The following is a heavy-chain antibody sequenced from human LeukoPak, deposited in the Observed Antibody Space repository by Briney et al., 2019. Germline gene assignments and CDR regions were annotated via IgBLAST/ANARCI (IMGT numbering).Heavy chain of an antibody. CDR1: GSSISSYY. J-gene: IGHJ4*02. Sequence: SETLSLTCTVSGSSISSYYWSWIRQPPGKGLEWIGYIYYSGSTKYDPSLKSRVTISVDTSKNQFSLNLSSVTAADTAVYYCARDTREDTAMAYFDYWGQGTLVTVSS. CDR2: IYYSGST. CDR3: ARDTREDTAMAYFDY. D-gene: IGHD5-18*01. V-gene: IGHV4-59*01.